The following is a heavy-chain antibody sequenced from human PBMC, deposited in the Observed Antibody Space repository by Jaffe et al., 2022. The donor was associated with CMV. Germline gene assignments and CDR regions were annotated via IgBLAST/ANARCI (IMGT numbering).Heavy chain of an antibody. V-gene: IGHV4-59*08. Sequence: QVQLQESGPGLVKPSETLSLTCTVSGGSISSYYWSWIRQPPGKGLEWIGSIYYSGETNYHPSLKSRVIISVDASKNQFSLKLTSVTAADTAIYYCARPGGYSTTWYPFDVWGPGTMVAVSS. CDR3: ARPGGYSTTWYPFDV. J-gene: IGHJ3*01. CDR1: GGSISSYY. CDR2: IYYSGET. D-gene: IGHD6-13*01.